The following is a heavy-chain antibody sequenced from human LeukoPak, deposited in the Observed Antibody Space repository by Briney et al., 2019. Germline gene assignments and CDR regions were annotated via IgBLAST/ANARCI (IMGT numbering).Heavy chain of an antibody. CDR1: GYMFTSYW. D-gene: IGHD1-1*01. J-gene: IGHJ4*02. CDR2: IYPGDSET. Sequence: GESLQISCKASGYMFTSYWIGGGRQLPGKGVEGMGFIYPGDSETRYSPSFQGQVTISADKSISTAFLQSSSLKASDTAMYHCARLLLATGPDYWGQGTLVTVSS. V-gene: IGHV5-51*01. CDR3: ARLLLATGPDY.